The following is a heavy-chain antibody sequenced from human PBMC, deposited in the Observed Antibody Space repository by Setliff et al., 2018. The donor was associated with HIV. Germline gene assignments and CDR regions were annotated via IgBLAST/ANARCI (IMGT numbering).Heavy chain of an antibody. J-gene: IGHJ5*02. CDR1: NGSISSGTFY. CDR3: ARDFKRYNSPCRFDP. CDR2: INTSGST. Sequence: PSETLSLTCTVSNGSISSGTFYWNWIRQPAGKGLEWIRRINTSGSTNYNPSLKSRVTISVDKSQNQFSLKLSSVTAADTAVYYCARDFKRYNSPCRFDPWGQGTLVTVSS. D-gene: IGHD6-13*01. V-gene: IGHV4-61*02.